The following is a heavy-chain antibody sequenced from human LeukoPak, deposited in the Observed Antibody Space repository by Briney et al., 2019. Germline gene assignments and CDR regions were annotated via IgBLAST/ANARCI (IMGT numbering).Heavy chain of an antibody. CDR1: GYTFTSYD. CDR3: ARGYYDSSGYYPTSYYFDY. D-gene: IGHD3-22*01. V-gene: IGHV1-18*01. J-gene: IGHJ4*02. CDR2: ISAYNGNT. Sequence: GASVKVSCKASGYTFTSYDINWVRQAPGQGLEWMGWISAYNGNTNYAQKLQGRVTMTTDTSTSTAYMELRSLRSDDTAVYYCARGYYDSSGYYPTSYYFDYWGQGTLVTVSS.